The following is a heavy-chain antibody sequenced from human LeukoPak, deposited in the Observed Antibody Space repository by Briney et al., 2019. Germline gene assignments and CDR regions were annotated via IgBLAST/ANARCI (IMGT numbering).Heavy chain of an antibody. J-gene: IGHJ4*02. Sequence: PGGSLRLSRAASGFTFSGSAMHWVRQASGKGLEWVGRIRSKANSYATAYAASVKGRFTISRDDSKNTAYLQMNSLKTEDTAVYYCTRQHDTYYYDSSGYPPDYWGQGTLVTVSS. CDR2: IRSKANSYAT. V-gene: IGHV3-73*01. CDR3: TRQHDTYYYDSSGYPPDY. CDR1: GFTFSGSA. D-gene: IGHD3-22*01.